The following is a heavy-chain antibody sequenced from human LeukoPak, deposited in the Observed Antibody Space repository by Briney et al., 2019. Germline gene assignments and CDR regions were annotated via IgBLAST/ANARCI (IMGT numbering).Heavy chain of an antibody. CDR3: AGRGQRYFRD. J-gene: IGHJ1*01. Sequence: SETLSLTCGVSGDSISSYYWSWIRQPPGKGLEWIGYIYRIGNTDYNPSLKSRVTISLDTSKNQLSLNLTSVTAADTAVYYCAGRGQRYFRDWGQGTLVTVSS. CDR2: IYRIGNT. V-gene: IGHV4-4*08. CDR1: GDSISSYY.